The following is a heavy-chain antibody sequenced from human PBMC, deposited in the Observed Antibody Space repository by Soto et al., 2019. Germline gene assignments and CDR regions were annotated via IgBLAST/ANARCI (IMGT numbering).Heavy chain of an antibody. CDR1: GFTVSSNY. D-gene: IGHD4-17*01. CDR2: IYSGGST. J-gene: IGHJ4*02. V-gene: IGHV3-53*01. CDR3: ARGAPYDCGGNGGFDY. Sequence: EVQLVESGGGLIQPGGSLRLSCAASGFTVSSNYMSWVRQAPGKGLEWVSVIYSGGSTYYADSVKGRFTISRDNSKNTLYLQMNRLRAEDTAVYYCARGAPYDCGGNGGFDYWGQGTLVTVSS.